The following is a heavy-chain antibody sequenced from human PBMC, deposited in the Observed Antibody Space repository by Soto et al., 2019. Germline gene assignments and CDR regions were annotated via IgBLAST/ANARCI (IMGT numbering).Heavy chain of an antibody. Sequence: GGSLRLSCAASGFTFISYGMHWVRQAPGKGLEWVAVISYDGSNKYYADSVKGRFTISRDNSKNTLYLQMNSLRAEDTAVYYCAKDRTNPSYYDFWSGYRDFSGMDVWGQGTTVTVSS. CDR1: GFTFISYG. V-gene: IGHV3-30*18. J-gene: IGHJ6*02. CDR3: AKDRTNPSYYDFWSGYRDFSGMDV. D-gene: IGHD3-3*01. CDR2: ISYDGSNK.